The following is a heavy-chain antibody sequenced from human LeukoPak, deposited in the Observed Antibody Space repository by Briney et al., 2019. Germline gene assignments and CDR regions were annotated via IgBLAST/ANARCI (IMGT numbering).Heavy chain of an antibody. CDR3: AGTRYYYDGNDYQLYFDY. CDR2: IYISGST. CDR1: GGSISSYY. V-gene: IGHV4-4*07. J-gene: IGHJ4*02. D-gene: IGHD3-22*01. Sequence: PSETLSLTCTVSGGSISSYYWSWIRQPAGKGLKWIGRIYISGSTNYNPSLKSRVNMSVDTSKNQFSLKLSSVTAADTAVYYCAGTRYYYDGNDYQLYFDYWGQGTLVTVSS.